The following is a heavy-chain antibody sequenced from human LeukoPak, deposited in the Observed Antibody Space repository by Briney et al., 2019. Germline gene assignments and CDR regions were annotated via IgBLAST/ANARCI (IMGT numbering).Heavy chain of an antibody. CDR1: GFTFRNYA. CDR2: ISGNGGST. V-gene: IGHV3-23*01. J-gene: IGHJ4*02. Sequence: GGSLRLSCAASGFTFRNYAMSWVRQAPLKGLEWVSAISGNGGSTYYADSVKGRFTISRDNSKNTLYLQMNSLRAEDTAVYYCAKSPLRWYTFDYWGQGTLVTVLS. CDR3: AKSPLRWYTFDY. D-gene: IGHD4-23*01.